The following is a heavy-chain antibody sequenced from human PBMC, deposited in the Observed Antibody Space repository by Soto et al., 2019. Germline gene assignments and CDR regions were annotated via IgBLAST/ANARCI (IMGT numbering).Heavy chain of an antibody. CDR1: GFTFHEYA. Sequence: EVQLIESGGGWVQPGTSLRVSCAASGFTFHEYAMHRVRQAPGKGLEWVSGISSDGDTIAYADSVQGRFTVFRDNAKNSLYLQMNSLRAEDTALYYCTKGGYALIYYFGMDVWGQGTTVTVSS. CDR2: ISSDGDTI. CDR3: TKGGYALIYYFGMDV. D-gene: IGHD5-12*01. V-gene: IGHV3-9*01. J-gene: IGHJ6*02.